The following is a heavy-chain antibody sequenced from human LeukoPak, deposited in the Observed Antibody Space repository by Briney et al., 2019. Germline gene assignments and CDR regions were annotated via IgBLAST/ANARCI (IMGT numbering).Heavy chain of an antibody. Sequence: SETLSLTCAVSGGSISSGGYSWSWIRQPPGKGLEWIGYIYYSGSTYYNPSLKSRVTISVDTSKNQFSLKLSSVTAADTAVYYCARSIAALPDYWGQGTLVTVSS. V-gene: IGHV4-30-4*07. CDR1: GGSISSGGYS. J-gene: IGHJ4*02. CDR3: ARSIAALPDY. D-gene: IGHD6-6*01. CDR2: IYYSGST.